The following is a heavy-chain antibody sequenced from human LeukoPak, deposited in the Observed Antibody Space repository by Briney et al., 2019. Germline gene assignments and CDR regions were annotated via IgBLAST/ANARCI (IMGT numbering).Heavy chain of an antibody. CDR2: INTDGSST. Sequence: PGGSLRLSCAASGFTISSYWMHWVRQVPGKGLVWVSRINTDGSSTDYADSVKGRFTISRDNAKNTLYLQMNSLRAEDTAVYYCAKDRYYYDSSGYPGYWGQGTLVTVSS. J-gene: IGHJ4*02. CDR1: GFTISSYW. D-gene: IGHD3-22*01. V-gene: IGHV3-74*01. CDR3: AKDRYYYDSSGYPGY.